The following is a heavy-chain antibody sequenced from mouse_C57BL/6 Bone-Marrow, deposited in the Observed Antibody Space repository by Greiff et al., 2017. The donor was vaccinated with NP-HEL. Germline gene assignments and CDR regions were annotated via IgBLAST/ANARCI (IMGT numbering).Heavy chain of an antibody. CDR2: ISNGGGSN. V-gene: IGHV5-12*01. Sequence: EVQLVESGGGLVQPGGSLKLSCAASGFTFSDYYMYWVRQTPEKRLEWVAYISNGGGSNYYPYTVKGRFTISRDNAKNTLYLQMDRRKSEDTAMYYCARHGWLLGYYAMDYWGQGTSVTVSS. J-gene: IGHJ4*01. D-gene: IGHD2-3*01. CDR3: ARHGWLLGYYAMDY. CDR1: GFTFSDYY.